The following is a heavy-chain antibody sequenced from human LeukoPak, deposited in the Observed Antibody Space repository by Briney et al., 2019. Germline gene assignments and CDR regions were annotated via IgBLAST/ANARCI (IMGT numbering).Heavy chain of an antibody. CDR3: AREPLQSRPLDV. CDR1: GDSISSYF. CDR2: IYASGIT. J-gene: IGHJ6*04. Sequence: SETLSLTCTVSGDSISSYFWTWIRQPAGKGLEWIGRIYASGITNYNPSLRSRVTMSVGTSKNQFSLKLSSVTAADTAVYYCAREPLQSRPLDVWDKGTTVTVSS. D-gene: IGHD4-11*01. V-gene: IGHV4-4*07.